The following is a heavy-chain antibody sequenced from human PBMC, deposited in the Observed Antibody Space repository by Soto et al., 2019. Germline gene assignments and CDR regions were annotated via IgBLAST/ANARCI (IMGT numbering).Heavy chain of an antibody. Sequence: SETLSLTCTVSGGSISDDDYYWNWIRQSPGKGLEWIGYIYYSGSTNYNPSLKSRVTISVDTSKNQFSLKLSSVTAADTAVYYCARVGGRGYGYGGSFAYWGRGTLVPVSS. D-gene: IGHD5-18*01. CDR1: GGSISDDDYY. CDR3: ARVGGRGYGYGGSFAY. J-gene: IGHJ4*02. CDR2: IYYSGST. V-gene: IGHV4-61*08.